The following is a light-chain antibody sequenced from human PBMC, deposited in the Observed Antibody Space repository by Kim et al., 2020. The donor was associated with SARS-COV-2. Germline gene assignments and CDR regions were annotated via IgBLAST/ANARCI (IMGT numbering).Light chain of an antibody. CDR1: SSDIGGSDY. CDR2: EVN. CDR3: SSHRDSTTLDV. Sequence: QCMTMSCTGTSSDIGGSDYVSGYQQHPGTAPKLIIYEVNNRPSGVSNRFSGSKSGNTASLTISGLQTEDEAEYYCSSHRDSTTLDVFGTGTKVTVL. V-gene: IGLV2-14*01. J-gene: IGLJ1*01.